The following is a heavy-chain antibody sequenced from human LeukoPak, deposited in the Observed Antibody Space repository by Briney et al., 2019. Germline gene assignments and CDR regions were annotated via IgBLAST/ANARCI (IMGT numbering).Heavy chain of an antibody. Sequence: VGSLRLSCTAPGFTLGSHDMHWVRQSPGQGLEWVAAVSSGFHAFFADSVQGRFTVSREDARNSLYLQMNSLRAGDTAVYYCVREARGYHYTYFDYWGQGTLVTVSS. D-gene: IGHD5-18*01. CDR2: VSSGFHA. CDR3: VREARGYHYTYFDY. J-gene: IGHJ4*02. CDR1: GFTLGSHD. V-gene: IGHV3-13*01.